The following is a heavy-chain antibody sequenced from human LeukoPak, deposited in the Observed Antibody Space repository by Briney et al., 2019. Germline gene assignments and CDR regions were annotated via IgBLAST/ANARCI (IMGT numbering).Heavy chain of an antibody. CDR2: INQDGSRK. D-gene: IGHD3-22*01. CDR1: GITLSNYG. Sequence: GGSLRLSCAVSGITLSNYGMSWVRQAPGKGLEWLANINQDGSRKYYVDSVKGRFTISRDNAKNSLYLEMNSLRGEDTAVYYCTTSDESSGSDWGQGTLVTVSS. CDR3: TTSDESSGSD. J-gene: IGHJ4*02. V-gene: IGHV3-7*01.